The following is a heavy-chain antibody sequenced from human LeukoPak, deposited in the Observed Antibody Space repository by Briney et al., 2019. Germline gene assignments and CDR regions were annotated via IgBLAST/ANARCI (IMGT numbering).Heavy chain of an antibody. J-gene: IGHJ4*02. D-gene: IGHD6-6*01. CDR3: ARDLPTGSDYFDY. V-gene: IGHV3-7*01. CDR1: GFTFTNYW. CDR2: IKQDGSEK. Sequence: GGSLRLSCAASGFTFTNYWMSWVRQAPGKGLEWVANIKQDGSEKYYVDSVKGRFTISRDNAKNSLYLQMSSLRADDTAVYYCARDLPTGSDYFDYWGQGPLVTVSS.